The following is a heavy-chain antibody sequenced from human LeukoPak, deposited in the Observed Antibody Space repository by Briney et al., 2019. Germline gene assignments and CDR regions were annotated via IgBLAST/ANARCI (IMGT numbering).Heavy chain of an antibody. CDR2: INPNSGDT. V-gene: IGHV1-2*02. Sequence: GASVKVSCKASGYTLTDYYIHWVRQAPGQGLEWKGWINPNSGDTTYAQKFQGRVTMTRDTSISSAYMDLSRLNSDDTAVYFCAREEQYNNFFDYWGQGTLVTVSS. CDR1: GYTLTDYY. CDR3: AREEQYNNFFDY. D-gene: IGHD1/OR15-1a*01. J-gene: IGHJ4*02.